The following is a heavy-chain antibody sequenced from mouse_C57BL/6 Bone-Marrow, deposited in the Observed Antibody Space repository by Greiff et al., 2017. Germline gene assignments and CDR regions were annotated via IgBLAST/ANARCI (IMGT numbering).Heavy chain of an antibody. CDR2: ISYDGSN. Sequence: VQLKESGPGLVKPSQSLSLTCSVTGYSITSGYYWNWIRQFPGNKLEWMGYISYDGSNNYNPPLKNRIPITRDTSKNQFFLKLNSVTTEDTAAYYCARIYYYDGWYFDVWGTGTTVTVSS. V-gene: IGHV3-6*01. D-gene: IGHD1-1*01. CDR3: ARIYYYDGWYFDV. J-gene: IGHJ1*03. CDR1: GYSITSGYY.